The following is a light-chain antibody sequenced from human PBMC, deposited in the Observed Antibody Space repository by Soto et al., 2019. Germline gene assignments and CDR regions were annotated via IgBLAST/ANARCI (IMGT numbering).Light chain of an antibody. J-gene: IGKJ1*01. Sequence: DIQMTQFPSSLSASVGDRFTITCRARQGIRNDLGWYQQKPGKAPKRLIYAASSLQSGVPSRFSGRGSGTEFTLTISCLQPEESATFYCLQHITYPLTFGPTTKVEI. CDR1: QGIRND. CDR2: AAS. V-gene: IGKV1-17*01. CDR3: LQHITYPLT.